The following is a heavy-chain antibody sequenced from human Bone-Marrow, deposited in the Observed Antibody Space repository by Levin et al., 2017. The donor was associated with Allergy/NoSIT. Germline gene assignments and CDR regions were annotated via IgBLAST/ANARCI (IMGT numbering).Heavy chain of an antibody. Sequence: SETLSLTCTVSGGPMTSYYWTWIRQPPGKGLEWIGYIFYSGDTNYNPSLKSRATISVDTSKNQFSLKLSSVTAADTAVYYCARPGYSSPFDIWGQGTMVTVSS. CDR2: IFYSGDT. V-gene: IGHV4-59*01. J-gene: IGHJ3*02. CDR3: ARPGYSSPFDI. CDR1: GGPMTSYY. D-gene: IGHD6-13*01.